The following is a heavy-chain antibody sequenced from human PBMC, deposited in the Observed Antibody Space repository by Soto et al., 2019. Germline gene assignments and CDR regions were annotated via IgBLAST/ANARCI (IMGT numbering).Heavy chain of an antibody. J-gene: IGHJ4*02. CDR3: AKDPTAEWGGYDRFAY. CDR1: GFTFDDYA. Sequence: EVQLVESGGGLVQPGRSLRLSCAASGFTFDDYAMHWVRPAPGKGLEWVSGISWNSGSIGYADSVKGRFTISRDNAKNSLYLQMNSLRAEDTALYACAKDPTAEWGGYDRFAYWGQVTLVTVSS. CDR2: ISWNSGSI. D-gene: IGHD5-12*01. V-gene: IGHV3-9*01.